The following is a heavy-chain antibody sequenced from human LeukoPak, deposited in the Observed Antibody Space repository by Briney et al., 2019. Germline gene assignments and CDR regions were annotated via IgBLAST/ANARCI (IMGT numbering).Heavy chain of an antibody. J-gene: IGHJ3*02. CDR2: IADDGRDK. Sequence: GRSLRLSCAASGFTFSRNGMHWVRQAPGKGLEWVAVIADDGRDKHHADSVRGRFTISRDNSKNTLHLQMNSLRAEDTAVYYCAKGNPRTYYYDSSGYANAFDIWGQGTMVTVSS. V-gene: IGHV3-30*18. CDR1: GFTFSRNG. CDR3: AKGNPRTYYYDSSGYANAFDI. D-gene: IGHD3-22*01.